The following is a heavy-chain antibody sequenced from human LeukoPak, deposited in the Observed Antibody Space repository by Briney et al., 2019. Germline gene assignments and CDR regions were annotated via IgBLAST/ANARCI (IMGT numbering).Heavy chain of an antibody. D-gene: IGHD6-19*01. CDR3: ARGPIDKVVAGTFFGH. CDR1: GFTFNSYA. CDR2: ISYDGSNR. Sequence: GGSLRLSCAASGFTFNSYAMHWVRQAPGRGLEWVAYISYDGSNRYYADSVKGRFSISRDNSKSTLYLQMGSLRVEDTAAYQCARGPIDKVVAGTFFGHWGQGTVVTVSS. V-gene: IGHV3-30*03. J-gene: IGHJ4*02.